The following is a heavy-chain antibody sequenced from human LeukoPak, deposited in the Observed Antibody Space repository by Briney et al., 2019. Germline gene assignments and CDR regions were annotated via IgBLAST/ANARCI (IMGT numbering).Heavy chain of an antibody. CDR3: AREIGGSFDY. V-gene: IGHV1-18*04. CDR1: GYTFTGYY. Sequence: ASVKVSCKASGYTFTGYYMHWVRQAPGQGLEWMGWISAYNGNTNYAQKLQGRVTMTTDTSTSTAYMELRSLRSDDTAVYYCAREIGGSFDYWGQGTLVTVSS. CDR2: ISAYNGNT. D-gene: IGHD2/OR15-2a*01. J-gene: IGHJ4*02.